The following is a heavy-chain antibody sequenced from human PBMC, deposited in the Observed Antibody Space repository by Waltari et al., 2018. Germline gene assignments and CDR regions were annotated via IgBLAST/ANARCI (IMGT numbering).Heavy chain of an antibody. D-gene: IGHD3-10*01. CDR2: IDSDGSTT. J-gene: IGHJ4*02. V-gene: IGHV3-74*03. CDR1: GFTFSDFG. CDR3: ATPFYAASGSFLSY. Sequence: EVQLVESGGALVQPGGSLRLSCAASGFTFSDFGMHWVRQSPEKGLVWVSRIDSDGSTTTYADSVKGRFTISRDNTKNTLYLQMNGLTAEDTGVYYCATPFYAASGSFLSYWGQGTLVAVSS.